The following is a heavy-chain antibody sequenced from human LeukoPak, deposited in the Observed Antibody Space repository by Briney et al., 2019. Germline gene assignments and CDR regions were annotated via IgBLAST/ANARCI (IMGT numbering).Heavy chain of an antibody. D-gene: IGHD4-17*01. CDR2: IIPIFGTA. Sequence: SVKVSCKAAGGTFSSYAISWVRQAPGQGLEWMGGIIPIFGTANYAQKFQGRVTITADESTSTAYMELSSLRSEDTAVYYGARDPTYGDYAFDIWGQGTMVTVSS. J-gene: IGHJ3*02. CDR1: GGTFSSYA. V-gene: IGHV1-69*13. CDR3: ARDPTYGDYAFDI.